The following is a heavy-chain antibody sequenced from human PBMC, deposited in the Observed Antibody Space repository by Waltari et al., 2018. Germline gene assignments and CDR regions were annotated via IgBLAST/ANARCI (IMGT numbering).Heavy chain of an antibody. CDR3: ARERGESSSWYKYFQH. Sequence: EVQLVASVGGLIQPGGSLRLSCAASGFTVSRTTLSWVRTATGKGLEWVSVIYSGGSTSYAQKFQGRVTMTRDTSTSTVYMELSSLRSEDTAVYYCARERGESSSWYKYFQHWGQGTLVTVSS. CDR1: GFTVSRTT. V-gene: IGHV3-53*01. CDR2: IYSGGST. J-gene: IGHJ1*01. D-gene: IGHD6-13*01.